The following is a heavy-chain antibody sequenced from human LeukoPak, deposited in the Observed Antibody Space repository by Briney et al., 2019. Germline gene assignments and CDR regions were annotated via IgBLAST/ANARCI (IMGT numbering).Heavy chain of an antibody. CDR3: TRGGGGSFPHY. V-gene: IGHV3-74*01. D-gene: IGHD2-21*01. CDR1: GFTFSIYW. CDR2: CDSDGSGT. J-gene: IGHJ4*02. Sequence: PGGSLRLSCAASGFTFSIYWMYWVRQAPGKGLMWVSRCDSDGSGTTYVDSVKGRFTISRDNSKNTLYLQMNSLRAEDTAVYYCTRGGGGSFPHYWGQGTLVTVSS.